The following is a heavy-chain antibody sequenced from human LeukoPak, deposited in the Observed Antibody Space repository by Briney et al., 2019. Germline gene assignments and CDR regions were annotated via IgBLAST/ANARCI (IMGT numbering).Heavy chain of an antibody. CDR3: ARAPHLYYGDYGGDWFDP. D-gene: IGHD4-17*01. V-gene: IGHV1-8*01. J-gene: IGHJ5*02. Sequence: ASVKVSCKASGYTFTSYDINWVRQATGQGLEWMGWMNPNRGNTGYAQKFQGRVTMTRNTSISTAYMELSSLRSEDTAVYYCARAPHLYYGDYGGDWFDPWGQGTLVTVSS. CDR2: MNPNRGNT. CDR1: GYTFTSYD.